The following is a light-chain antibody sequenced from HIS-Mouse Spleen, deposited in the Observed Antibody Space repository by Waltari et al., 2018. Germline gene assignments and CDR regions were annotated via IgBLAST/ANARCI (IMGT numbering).Light chain of an antibody. V-gene: IGLV3-10*01. J-gene: IGLJ2*01. CDR1: ALPTNY. CDR2: EDS. CDR3: YSTDSSGNHRV. Sequence: SYELTQPPSVSVSPGQTARITCSGDALPTNYAYWYQQKSGYAPVLVIYEDSKRPSGIPERFSGSSSGTMATLTISGAQVEDEADYYCYSTDSSGNHRVFGGGTKLTVL.